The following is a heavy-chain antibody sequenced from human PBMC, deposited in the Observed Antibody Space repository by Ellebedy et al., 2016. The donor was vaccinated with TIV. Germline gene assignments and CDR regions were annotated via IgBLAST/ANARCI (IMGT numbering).Heavy chain of an antibody. J-gene: IGHJ4*02. CDR1: GFTFSNYS. V-gene: IGHV3-21*01. CDR3: AKGWLGAGAGTDFDY. D-gene: IGHD6-13*01. Sequence: GGSLRLXXAASGFTFSNYSMNWVRQAPGKGLEWVSSISSSSSYIYYADSVKGRFIISRDNAKNSLYLQMNSLRAEDTAGYYCAKGWLGAGAGTDFDYWGRGTLVTVSS. CDR2: ISSSSSYI.